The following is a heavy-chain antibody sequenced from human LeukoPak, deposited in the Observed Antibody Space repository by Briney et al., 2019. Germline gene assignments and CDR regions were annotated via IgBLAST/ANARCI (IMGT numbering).Heavy chain of an antibody. Sequence: GGSRRLSCAASGFSFITYAMNWVRQAPGKGLEWVSGISGTGSAVGYADSVKGRLTVSRDTSKRTVYLQMSGLRVDDTAVYYCVKGSGTHYYFYYMDVWGKGTPVTVSS. CDR1: GFSFITYA. V-gene: IGHV3-23*01. J-gene: IGHJ6*03. CDR2: ISGTGSAV. D-gene: IGHD1-26*01. CDR3: VKGSGTHYYFYYMDV.